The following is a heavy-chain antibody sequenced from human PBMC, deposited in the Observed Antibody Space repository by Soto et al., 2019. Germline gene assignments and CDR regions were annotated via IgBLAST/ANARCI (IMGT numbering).Heavy chain of an antibody. J-gene: IGHJ6*02. Sequence: QVQLVQSGAEVKKPGASVKVSCKASGYTFTRYGLTWVRQAPGQGLEWMGWTSTYNGNTDYAQKLQGRVTMTTDTSXNTAYMELRSLRSDDTAVYYCAREAVFNSHDYGLDVWGQGTTVTVSS. CDR3: AREAVFNSHDYGLDV. CDR2: TSTYNGNT. D-gene: IGHD1-20*01. V-gene: IGHV1-18*01. CDR1: GYTFTRYG.